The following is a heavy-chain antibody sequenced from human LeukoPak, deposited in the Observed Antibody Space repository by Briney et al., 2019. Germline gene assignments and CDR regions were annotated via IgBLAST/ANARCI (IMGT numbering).Heavy chain of an antibody. J-gene: IGHJ6*03. CDR2: ISGSGGST. CDR1: GFTFSSCA. V-gene: IGHV3-23*01. Sequence: GGSLRLSCAASGFTFSSCAMSWVRQAPGKGLEWVSAISGSGGSTYYADSVKGRFTISRDNSKNTLYLQMNSLRAEDTAVYYCAKDGAINWFGELLDYYYYYMDVWGKGTTVTISS. CDR3: AKDGAINWFGELLDYYYYYMDV. D-gene: IGHD3-10*01.